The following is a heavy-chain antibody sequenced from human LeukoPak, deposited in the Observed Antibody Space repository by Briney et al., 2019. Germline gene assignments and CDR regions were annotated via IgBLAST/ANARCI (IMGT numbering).Heavy chain of an antibody. D-gene: IGHD3-10*01. CDR2: ISDSGGST. CDR3: AKDYFGSVPDAFDI. CDR1: GFTFSSYA. Sequence: GGSLRLSCAASGFTFSSYAMHWVRQAPGKGLEWVSGISDSGGSTHYADSVKGRFTISRDNSKNTLCLEMNSLRAEDTGAYYCAKDYFGSVPDAFDIWGQGTMVTASS. V-gene: IGHV3-23*01. J-gene: IGHJ3*02.